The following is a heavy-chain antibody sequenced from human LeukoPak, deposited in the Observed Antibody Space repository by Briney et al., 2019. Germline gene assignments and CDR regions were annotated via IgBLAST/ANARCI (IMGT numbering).Heavy chain of an antibody. CDR2: IIPNLGTT. J-gene: IGHJ4*02. Sequence: SVKVSCKASGGTSNSHAISWVRQASGQGLEWMGRIIPNLGTTNRAQNFQDRVTLTADKSTNTAYMELTSLTSDDTAVYYCATTNDGGGYQWGDFFDFWGQRTLVTVPS. CDR1: GGTSNSHA. D-gene: IGHD3-22*01. V-gene: IGHV1-69*04. CDR3: ATTNDGGGYQWGDFFDF.